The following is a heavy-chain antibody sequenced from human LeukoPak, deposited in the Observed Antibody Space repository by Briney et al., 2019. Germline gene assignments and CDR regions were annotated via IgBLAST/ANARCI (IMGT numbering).Heavy chain of an antibody. CDR3: AKGSGRGYSYGLEY. Sequence: PGGSLRLSCVASGLTFSNSAMHWVRQAPGKGPEWVSVISSSAGSTYYADSVKGRFTISRDNSKNTLYLQMNSLRAEDTAVYYCAKGSGRGYSYGLEYWGQGTLVTVSS. D-gene: IGHD5-18*01. V-gene: IGHV3-23*01. J-gene: IGHJ4*02. CDR2: ISSSAGST. CDR1: GLTFSNSA.